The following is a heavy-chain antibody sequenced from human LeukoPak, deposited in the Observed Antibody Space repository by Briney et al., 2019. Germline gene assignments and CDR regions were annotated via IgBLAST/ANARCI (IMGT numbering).Heavy chain of an antibody. V-gene: IGHV4-31*03. CDR1: GGSITSGGFY. J-gene: IGHJ4*02. Sequence: SETLSLTCTVSGGSITSGGFYWSWIRQHPGKGLEWIGYIYHSGSTYCDPSLKSRLTISIDTSTNQSSLRLSSVTAADTAVYYCARAAGSAFDSWGRGTLVTVSS. CDR3: ARAAGSAFDS. CDR2: IYHSGST. D-gene: IGHD3-10*01.